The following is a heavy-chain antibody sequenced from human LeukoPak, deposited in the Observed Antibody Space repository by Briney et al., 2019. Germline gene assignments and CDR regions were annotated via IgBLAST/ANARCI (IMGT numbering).Heavy chain of an antibody. CDR2: IYASGST. Sequence: PSETLSLTCTVSGGSISSYYWSWIRQPAGKGPEWIGRIYASGSTNYNPSLKSRVTMSADTSKNQFSLKLSSVTAADTAVYYCARGDRAVAGAWGWFDPWGQGTLVTVSS. CDR1: GGSISSYY. J-gene: IGHJ5*02. CDR3: ARGDRAVAGAWGWFDP. V-gene: IGHV4-4*07. D-gene: IGHD6-19*01.